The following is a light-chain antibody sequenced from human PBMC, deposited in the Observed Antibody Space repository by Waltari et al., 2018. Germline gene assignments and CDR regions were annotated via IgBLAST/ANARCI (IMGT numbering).Light chain of an antibody. V-gene: IGKV3-20*01. CDR3: QQHGTLPAT. CDR1: QRVGSSS. CDR2: RAS. J-gene: IGKJ1*01. Sequence: EIVLTQSPGTASLSPGERVTLSCRASQRVGSSSLAWYQQKPGQAPRLVIYRASRRATGIPDRVSGSGSGTDFSLTISRLEPEDFAVYYCQQHGTLPATFGQGTKVEIK.